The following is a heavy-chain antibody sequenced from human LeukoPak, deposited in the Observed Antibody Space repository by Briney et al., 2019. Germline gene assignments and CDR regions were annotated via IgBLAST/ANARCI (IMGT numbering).Heavy chain of an antibody. CDR3: ATAARLVIISPFDY. CDR1: GYTLTELS. J-gene: IGHJ4*02. V-gene: IGHV1-24*01. D-gene: IGHD3-9*01. Sequence: ASVKVSCKVSGYTLTELSMHWVRQAPGKGLEWMGGFDPEDGETIYAQKFQGRVTMTEDTSTDTAYMELSSLRSGDTAVYYCATAARLVIISPFDYWGQGTLVTVSS. CDR2: FDPEDGET.